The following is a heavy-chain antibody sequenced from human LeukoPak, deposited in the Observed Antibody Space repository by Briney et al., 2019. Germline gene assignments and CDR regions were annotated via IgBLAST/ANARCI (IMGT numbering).Heavy chain of an antibody. CDR3: ARVSGSAISSRSLLY. Sequence: GASVKVSCKASGYPFTNYGINWVRQVPGRGLEWLGQINPYNDNTNYPQRLQGRVTMTTDTSTSTSFMELRSLTSSDTAIYYCARVSGSAISSRSLLYWGQGTLVTVSS. CDR2: INPYNDNT. D-gene: IGHD6-13*01. V-gene: IGHV1-18*01. J-gene: IGHJ4*02. CDR1: GYPFTNYG.